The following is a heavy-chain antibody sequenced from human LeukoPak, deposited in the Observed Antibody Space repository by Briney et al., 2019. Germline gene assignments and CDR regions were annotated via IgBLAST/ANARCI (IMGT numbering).Heavy chain of an antibody. CDR2: IKQDGSEK. Sequence: PGGSLRLSCAASGFTFSSYWMSWVRQAPGKGLEWVANIKQDGSEKYYVDSVKGRFTISRYNAKNSLYLQMNSLRAEDTALYYCAKGPSGEQLVQAFDYWGQGTLVTVSS. J-gene: IGHJ4*02. CDR1: GFTFSSYW. V-gene: IGHV3-7*03. D-gene: IGHD6-13*01. CDR3: AKGPSGEQLVQAFDY.